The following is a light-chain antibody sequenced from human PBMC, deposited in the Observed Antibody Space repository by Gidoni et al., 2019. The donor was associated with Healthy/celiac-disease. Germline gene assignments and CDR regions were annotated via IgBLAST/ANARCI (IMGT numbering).Light chain of an antibody. CDR2: AAS. Sequence: DIQMTQSPSSLSASVGDRVTITCRASQSISSYLNWYQQKPGKAPKLLIYAASSLQSGVPSRFSGSGSGTDFTLTISSLQPEDFSTYSCQQRYSTTWTFGQGTKVEIK. J-gene: IGKJ1*01. CDR3: QQRYSTTWT. CDR1: QSISSY. V-gene: IGKV1-39*01.